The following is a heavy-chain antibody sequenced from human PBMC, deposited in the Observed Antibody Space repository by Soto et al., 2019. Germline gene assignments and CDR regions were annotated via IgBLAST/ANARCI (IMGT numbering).Heavy chain of an antibody. CDR1: GGSISSGDYY. CDR2: IFYSGST. V-gene: IGHV4-30-4*01. D-gene: IGHD1-7*01. J-gene: IGHJ4*02. Sequence: SETLSLTCSVSGGSISSGDYYWSWIRQPPGKGLEWIGYIFYSGSTYYNPSLESRVTISVDTSENQFSLKLRSVTAADTAVYYCAREANWNYELGNYFDYWGQGTLVTVSS. CDR3: AREANWNYELGNYFDY.